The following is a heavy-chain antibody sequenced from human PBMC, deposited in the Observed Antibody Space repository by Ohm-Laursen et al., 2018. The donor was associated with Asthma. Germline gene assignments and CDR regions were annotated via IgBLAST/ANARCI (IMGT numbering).Heavy chain of an antibody. CDR2: ISTASTFI. V-gene: IGHV3-21*01. CDR1: GSTFSRYS. Sequence: SLRLSCAASGSTFSRYSIHWVRQVPGKGLEWVASISTASTFIYYADSVRGRFTTSRDSARNSVYLQMNSLRAEDTALYYCARIGPEWELPGREYSLHHWGEGTLVTVSS. D-gene: IGHD1-26*01. CDR3: ARIGPEWELPGREYSLHH. J-gene: IGHJ1*01.